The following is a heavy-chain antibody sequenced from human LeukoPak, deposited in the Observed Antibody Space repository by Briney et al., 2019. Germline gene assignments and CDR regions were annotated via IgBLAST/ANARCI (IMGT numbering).Heavy chain of an antibody. J-gene: IGHJ4*02. CDR2: ISYDGSNK. D-gene: IGHD6-19*01. CDR1: GFTFSSYG. CDR3: AKTPPGGSSGWFDY. Sequence: GGSLRLSCAASGFTFSSYGMHWVRQAPGKGLEWVAVISYDGSNKYYADSVKGRFTISRDNSKNTLYLQMNSLRAEDTAVYYCAKTPPGGSSGWFDYWGQGTLVTVSS. V-gene: IGHV3-30*18.